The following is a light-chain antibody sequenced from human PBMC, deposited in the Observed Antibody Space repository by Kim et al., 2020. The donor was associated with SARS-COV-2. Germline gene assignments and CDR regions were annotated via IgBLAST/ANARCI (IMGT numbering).Light chain of an antibody. Sequence: EIVMTQSPATVSVSPGERATLCSRTSQSVSNNVAWYQQKPGQAPRLLIYDVSTRATGIPARFSGSGSGTDFSLTISSLQSEDFAVYYCQHYSNWPRTFGQGTKVDIK. CDR2: DVS. CDR1: QSVSNN. V-gene: IGKV3-15*01. J-gene: IGKJ1*01. CDR3: QHYSNWPRT.